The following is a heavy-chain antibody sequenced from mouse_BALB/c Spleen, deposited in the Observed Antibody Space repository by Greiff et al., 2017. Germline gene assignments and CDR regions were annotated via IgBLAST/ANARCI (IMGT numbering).Heavy chain of an antibody. V-gene: IGHV5-6-5*01. CDR3: ARDVYYDYDGFAY. CDR2: ISSGGST. D-gene: IGHD2-4*01. Sequence: EVKLVESGGGLVKPGGSLKLSCAASGFTFSSYAMSWVRQTPEKRLEWVASISSGGSTYYPDSVKGRFTISRDNARNILYLQMSSLRSEDTAMYYCARDVYYDYDGFAYWGQGTLVTVSA. J-gene: IGHJ3*01. CDR1: GFTFSSYA.